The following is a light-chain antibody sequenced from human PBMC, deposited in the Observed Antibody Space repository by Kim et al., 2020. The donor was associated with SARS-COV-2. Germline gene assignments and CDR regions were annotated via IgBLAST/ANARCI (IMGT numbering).Light chain of an antibody. CDR1: QSVSSY. CDR3: QQRSNWLWT. Sequence: IVLTQSPATLSLSPGDRATLSCRASQSVSSYLAWYQQKPGQAPRLLIYDASNRATGIPARFSGSGSGTDFTLTISSLEPEDFAVYYCQQRSNWLWTFGQGTKVDIK. V-gene: IGKV3-11*01. J-gene: IGKJ1*01. CDR2: DAS.